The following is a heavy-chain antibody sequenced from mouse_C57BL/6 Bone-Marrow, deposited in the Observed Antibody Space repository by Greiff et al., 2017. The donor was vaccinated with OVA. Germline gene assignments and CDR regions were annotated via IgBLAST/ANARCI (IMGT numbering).Heavy chain of an antibody. V-gene: IGHV5-6*02. CDR3: ARPLNSKGAMEY. D-gene: IGHD2-5*01. CDR1: GFTFSSYG. J-gene: IGHJ4*01. Sequence: DVKLVESGGDLVKPGGSLKLSCAASGFTFSSYGMSWVRQTPDKRLEWVATISSGGSSTYYPDRVKGRFPISRDNAKNTLYLQRSSLKSEDTAMEYCARPLNSKGAMEYWGQGTSVTVSS. CDR2: ISSGGSST.